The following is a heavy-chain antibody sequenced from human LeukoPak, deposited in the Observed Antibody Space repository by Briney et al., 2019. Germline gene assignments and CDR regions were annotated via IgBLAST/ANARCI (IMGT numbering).Heavy chain of an antibody. V-gene: IGHV4-31*03. CDR3: ARGAGHFPGDSTTDY. CDR2: IYYSGST. D-gene: IGHD2-8*01. Sequence: PQTLSFTCTVSGGSISSGGYYWSWIRQHPGKGLEWIGYIYYSGSTYYNPSLKSRVTISVDTSKNQFSLKLSSVTAADTAVYYCARGAGHFPGDSTTDYWGQGTLVTVSS. J-gene: IGHJ4*02. CDR1: GGSISSGGYY.